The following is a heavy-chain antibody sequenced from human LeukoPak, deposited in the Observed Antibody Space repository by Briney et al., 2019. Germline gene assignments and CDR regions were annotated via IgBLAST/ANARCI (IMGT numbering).Heavy chain of an antibody. Sequence: GGSLRLSCAASGFTFSTYAMNWVRQAPGKGLEWVAVISDDGRHNYYADSVKGRFTISRDNSKSTLYLHFCGRVYLERLAAGYFDHWGQGTLVTVSS. J-gene: IGHJ4*02. D-gene: IGHD1-26*01. CDR3: FDH. CDR2: ISDDGRHN. V-gene: IGHV3-30*04. CDR1: GFTFSTYA.